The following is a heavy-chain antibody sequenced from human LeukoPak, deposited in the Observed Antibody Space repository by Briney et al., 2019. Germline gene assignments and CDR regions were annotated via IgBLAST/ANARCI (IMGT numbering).Heavy chain of an antibody. CDR1: GYTFTAYF. Sequence: ASVKVSCKASGYTFTAYFMHWVRQAPGQGLEWMGRVNPNSGVTNSIQKFQGRVTMTRDTSVSTAYMELSGLRSDDTAVYYCARQWLPNGYFDYWGQGTLVTVSS. CDR2: VNPNSGVT. V-gene: IGHV1-2*06. J-gene: IGHJ4*02. CDR3: ARQWLPNGYFDY. D-gene: IGHD6-19*01.